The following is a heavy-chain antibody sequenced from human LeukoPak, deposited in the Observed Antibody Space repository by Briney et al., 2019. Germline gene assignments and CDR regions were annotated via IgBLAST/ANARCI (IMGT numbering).Heavy chain of an antibody. V-gene: IGHV4-39*01. CDR2: IYYSGNT. J-gene: IGHJ5*02. Sequence: SETLSLTCIVSGGSISTSAYYWGWIRQPPGEGLQWIGSIYYSGNTYFNSSLKSRVTISVDTSTSQFSLRLSSVTAADTAVYYCARHYGPWGQGTLVTVSS. CDR3: ARHYGP. D-gene: IGHD3-10*01. CDR1: GGSISTSAYY.